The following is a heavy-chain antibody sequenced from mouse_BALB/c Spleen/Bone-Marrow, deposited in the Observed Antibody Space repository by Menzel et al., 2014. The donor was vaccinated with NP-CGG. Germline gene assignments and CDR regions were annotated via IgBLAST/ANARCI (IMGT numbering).Heavy chain of an antibody. V-gene: IGHV2-9*02. Sequence: VQGVESGPGLVAPSQSLSITCTVSGFSLTTYGVHWVRQPPGKGLEWLGVIWAGGSTNYNSALMSRLSISKDNSKSXVFLKMNSLQTDDTAMYYCARAHYDYVLFDYWGQGTTLTVSS. CDR3: ARAHYDYVLFDY. D-gene: IGHD2-4*01. J-gene: IGHJ2*01. CDR2: IWAGGST. CDR1: GFSLTTYG.